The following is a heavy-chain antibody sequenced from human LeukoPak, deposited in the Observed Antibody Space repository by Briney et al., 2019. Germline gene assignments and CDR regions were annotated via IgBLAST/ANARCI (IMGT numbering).Heavy chain of an antibody. CDR2: ISTSSTYT. CDR3: ARGLTITSPLDD. Sequence: GGSLRLSCAASGFTFSDYYMSWVRQAPGKGLEWVSYISTSSTYTNYADSVKGRFTISRDNAKNSLYLQMNSLRAEDTAVYYCARGLTITSPLDDWGQGTLVTVSS. D-gene: IGHD3-16*01. CDR1: GFTFSDYY. J-gene: IGHJ4*02. V-gene: IGHV3-11*06.